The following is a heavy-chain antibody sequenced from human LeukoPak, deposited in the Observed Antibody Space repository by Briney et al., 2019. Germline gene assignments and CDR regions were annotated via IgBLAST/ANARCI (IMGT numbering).Heavy chain of an antibody. J-gene: IGHJ4*02. Sequence: SETLSLTCTVSGGSISSYYWSWIRQPAGKGLEWIGRIYTSGSTNYNPSLKSRVTMSVDTSKNQFSLKLSSVTAADTAVYYCVRTRYYYNSRSYGAPYYFDYWGQGTLVTVSS. CDR3: VRTRYYYNSRSYGAPYYFDY. CDR1: GGSISSYY. D-gene: IGHD3-10*01. V-gene: IGHV4-4*07. CDR2: IYTSGST.